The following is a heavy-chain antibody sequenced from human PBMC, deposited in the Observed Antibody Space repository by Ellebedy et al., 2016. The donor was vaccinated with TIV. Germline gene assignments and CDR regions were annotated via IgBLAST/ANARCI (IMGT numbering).Heavy chain of an antibody. CDR1: GHSFTNFW. Sequence: PGGSLRLSCKDSGHSFTNFWIGWVRQMSGKGLEWMGIIYPGDSDTRYSPSFQGQVTISADKSIGTAYLQWSSLKASDTAMYYCARVGEVAATPCSYWGQGTLVTVSS. CDR3: ARVGEVAATPCSY. CDR2: IYPGDSDT. J-gene: IGHJ4*02. V-gene: IGHV5-51*01. D-gene: IGHD2-15*01.